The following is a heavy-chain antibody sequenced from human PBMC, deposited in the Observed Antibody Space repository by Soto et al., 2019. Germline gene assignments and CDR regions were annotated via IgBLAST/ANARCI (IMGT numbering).Heavy chain of an antibody. CDR3: ARDYERRPLRFLEWRQHSGMDV. Sequence: GGSLRLSCAASGFTFSSYWMHWVRQAPGKGLVWVSRINSDGSSTSYADSVKGRFTISRDNAKNTLYLQMNSLRAEDTAVYYCARDYERRPLRFLEWRQHSGMDVSGQGPTVTVSS. D-gene: IGHD3-3*01. CDR1: GFTFSSYW. CDR2: INSDGSST. V-gene: IGHV3-74*01. J-gene: IGHJ6*02.